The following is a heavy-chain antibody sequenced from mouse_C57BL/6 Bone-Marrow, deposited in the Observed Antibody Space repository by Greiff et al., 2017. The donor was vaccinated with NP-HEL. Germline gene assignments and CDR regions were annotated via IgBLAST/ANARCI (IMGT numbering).Heavy chain of an antibody. CDR2: ISYDGSN. J-gene: IGHJ1*03. Sequence: EVQLVESGPGLVKPSQSLSLTCSVTGYSITSGYYWNWIRQFPGNKLEWMGYISYDGSNNYNPSLKNRISITRDTSKNQFFLKLNSVTTEDTATYYCARDRRWLRRYFDVWGTGTTVTVSS. CDR3: ARDRRWLRRYFDV. D-gene: IGHD2-2*01. V-gene: IGHV3-6*01. CDR1: GYSITSGYY.